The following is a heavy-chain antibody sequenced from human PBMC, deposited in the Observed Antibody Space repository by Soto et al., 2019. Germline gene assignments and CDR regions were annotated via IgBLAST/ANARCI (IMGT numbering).Heavy chain of an antibody. D-gene: IGHD3-3*01. CDR3: ARLGFGVVDYYYYMDV. CDR1: GYTFTSYG. Sequence: ASVKVSCKASGYTFTSYGISWVRQAPGQGLEWMGWISANNGNTNYAQKFQGRVTMTRNTSISTAYMELSSLRSEDTAVYYCARLGFGVVDYYYYMDVWGKGTTVTVSS. J-gene: IGHJ6*03. V-gene: IGHV1-18*01. CDR2: ISANNGNT.